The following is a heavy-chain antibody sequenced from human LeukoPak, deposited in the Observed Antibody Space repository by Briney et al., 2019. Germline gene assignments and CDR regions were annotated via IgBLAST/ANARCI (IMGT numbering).Heavy chain of an antibody. J-gene: IGHJ4*02. Sequence: SVKVSCKASRGTFSSYAISWVRQAPGQGLEWMGGIIPIFGTANYAQKFQGRVTITADESTSTAYMELSSLRSEDTAVYYCARDTGYSSGWYFNYWGQGTLVTVSS. D-gene: IGHD6-19*01. CDR3: ARDTGYSSGWYFNY. CDR2: IIPIFGTA. CDR1: RGTFSSYA. V-gene: IGHV1-69*13.